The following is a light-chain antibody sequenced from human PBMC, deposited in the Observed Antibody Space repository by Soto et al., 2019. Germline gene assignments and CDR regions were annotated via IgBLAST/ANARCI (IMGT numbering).Light chain of an antibody. CDR3: SSYTTTTWV. Sequence: QSVLTQPASVSGSPGQSITISCTGTSSDVGGYDYVSWYQQHPGKAPKLMIYEVRNRPSGVSHRFSGSKSGNTASLIISGLQAEDEADYYCSSYTTTTWVFGAGTKLTVL. V-gene: IGLV2-14*01. J-gene: IGLJ3*02. CDR1: SSDVGGYDY. CDR2: EVR.